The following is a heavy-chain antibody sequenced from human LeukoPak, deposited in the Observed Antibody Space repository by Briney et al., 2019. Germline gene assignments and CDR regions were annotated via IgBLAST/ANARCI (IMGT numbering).Heavy chain of an antibody. CDR3: ARDGVAAAGTLFDY. D-gene: IGHD6-13*01. CDR1: GFTFSSYG. Sequence: GGSLRLSCAASGFTFSSYGMHWVRQAPGKGLEWVAVIWYDGSNKYYADSVKGRFTISRDNSKNTLYLQMNSLRAEDTAVYYCARDGVAAAGTLFDYWGQGTLVTVSS. CDR2: IWYDGSNK. J-gene: IGHJ4*02. V-gene: IGHV3-33*01.